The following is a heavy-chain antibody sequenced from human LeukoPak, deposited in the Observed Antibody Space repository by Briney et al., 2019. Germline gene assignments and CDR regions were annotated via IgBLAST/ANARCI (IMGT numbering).Heavy chain of an antibody. D-gene: IGHD6-13*01. V-gene: IGHV4-59*01. J-gene: IGHJ6*03. CDR2: IYYSGST. Sequence: KPSETLSLTCTVSGGSISSYYWSWIRQPPGKGLEWIGYIYYSGSTNYNPSLKSRVTISVDTSKNQFSLKLSSVTAADTAVYYCARLRSGNSSSWYASYYYYMDVWGKGTTVTVSS. CDR3: ARLRSGNSSSWYASYYYYMDV. CDR1: GGSISSYY.